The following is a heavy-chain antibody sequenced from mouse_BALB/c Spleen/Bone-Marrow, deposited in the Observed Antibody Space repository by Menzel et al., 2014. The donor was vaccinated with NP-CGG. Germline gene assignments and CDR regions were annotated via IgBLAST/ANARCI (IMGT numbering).Heavy chain of an antibody. J-gene: IGHJ3*01. CDR2: IDPYNGGT. CDR1: GYSFTDYN. CDR3: VRFAF. Sequence: VQLKESGPELVKPGASVKLSCKASGYSFTDYNMYWVKQSHGKSLEWIGYIDPYNGGTRYNQEFKGKATLTVDKSSSTAFMHLNSLTSEDSAVYYCVRFAFWGQGTLVTVSA. V-gene: IGHV1S135*01.